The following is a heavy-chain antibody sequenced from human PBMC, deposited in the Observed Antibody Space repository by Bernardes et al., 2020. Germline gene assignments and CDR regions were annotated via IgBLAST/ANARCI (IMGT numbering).Heavy chain of an antibody. CDR1: GFTFRSYW. V-gene: IGHV3-74*01. J-gene: IGHJ3*02. Sequence: VGSLILSCAASGFTFRSYWMHWVRQAPGKGLVWVSRINSDGSSTSYADSVKGRFTISRDNAKNTLYLQMNSLRAEDTAVYYCAREGYGDYVYDAFDIWGQGTMVTVSS. CDR3: AREGYGDYVYDAFDI. D-gene: IGHD4-17*01. CDR2: INSDGSST.